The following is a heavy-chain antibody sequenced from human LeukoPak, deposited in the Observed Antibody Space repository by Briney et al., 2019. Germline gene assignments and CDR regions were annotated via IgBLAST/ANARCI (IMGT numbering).Heavy chain of an antibody. Sequence: SQTLSLTCTVSGDSISSGDYYWSWIRQPPGKGLEWIGYIYYSGSTYYNPSLKSRVTISVDTSKNQFPLKLSSVTAADTAVYYCARDPKGYCSSTSCYTPNYWGQGTLVTVPS. D-gene: IGHD2-2*02. CDR2: IYYSGST. CDR3: ARDPKGYCSSTSCYTPNY. V-gene: IGHV4-30-4*08. J-gene: IGHJ4*02. CDR1: GDSISSGDYY.